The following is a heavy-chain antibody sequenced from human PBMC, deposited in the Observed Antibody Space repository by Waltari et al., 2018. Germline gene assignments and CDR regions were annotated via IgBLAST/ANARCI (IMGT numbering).Heavy chain of an antibody. V-gene: IGHV4-34*01. J-gene: IGHJ6*02. CDR2: INHSGST. CDR3: ARGSSSPVYYYYGMDV. Sequence: PPGKGLEWIGEINHSGSTNYNPSLKSRVTISVDTSKNQFSLKLSSVTAADTAVYYCARGSSSPVYYYYGMDVWGQGTTVTVSS. D-gene: IGHD6-6*01.